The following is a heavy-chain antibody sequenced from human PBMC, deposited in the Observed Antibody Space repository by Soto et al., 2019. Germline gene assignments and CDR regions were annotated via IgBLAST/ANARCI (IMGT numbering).Heavy chain of an antibody. CDR3: AHMGPSPVGAIRFAFDY. V-gene: IGHV2-5*01. CDR1: GFSLSTSGVG. J-gene: IGHJ4*02. CDR2: IYWNDDK. D-gene: IGHD1-26*01. Sequence: QITLKESGPTLVKPTQTLTLTCTFSGFSLSTSGVGVGWIRQPPGKALEWLALIYWNDDKRYSPSLKSRLTITKDTSKNQVVLTMTNMDPVDTATYYCAHMGPSPVGAIRFAFDYWGQGTLVTVSS.